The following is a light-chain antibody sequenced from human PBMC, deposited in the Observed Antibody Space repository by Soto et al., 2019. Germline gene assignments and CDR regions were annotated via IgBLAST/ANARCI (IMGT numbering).Light chain of an antibody. CDR1: QNVDSNY. J-gene: IGKJ4*01. Sequence: EIVLTQSPGTLSLSPGERATLSCRASQNVDSNYLAWYQQKPGQAPRIIILGASGRATGIPDRFSGSGSGTEFTLTISSLQSDDFAVYYCQQRSNWPPLTFGGGTKVDIK. V-gene: IGKV3D-20*02. CDR2: GAS. CDR3: QQRSNWPPLT.